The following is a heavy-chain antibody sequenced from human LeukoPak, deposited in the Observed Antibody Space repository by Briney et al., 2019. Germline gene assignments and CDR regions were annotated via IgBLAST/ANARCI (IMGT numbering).Heavy chain of an antibody. CDR3: TKDYSDRSVRLFDS. J-gene: IGHJ4*02. Sequence: GESLKISFKGSGYRLSDYWISWGRQMPGKGLGWIVIIYPGDSDIISSPSFQGQVPFSDNKSLNTAYLPWSNPKASDTAIYFVTKDYSDRSVRLFDSWGQGTLVTVSS. V-gene: IGHV5-51*01. CDR2: IYPGDSDI. D-gene: IGHD3-22*01. CDR1: GYRLSDYW.